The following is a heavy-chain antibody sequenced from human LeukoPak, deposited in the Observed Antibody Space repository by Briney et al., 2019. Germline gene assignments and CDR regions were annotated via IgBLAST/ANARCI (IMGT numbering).Heavy chain of an antibody. CDR1: GYTFTSNG. CDR3: ARDQDLGSVATWSY. D-gene: IGHD6-19*01. Sequence: ASVKVSCKASGYTFTSNGISWVRQAPGQGLEWMGSISAYNVNTNYAQKLQGRVTMTTDTSTSTAYMELRSLRSDDTAVYYCARDQDLGSVATWSYWGQGTLVTVSS. V-gene: IGHV1-18*01. CDR2: ISAYNVNT. J-gene: IGHJ4*02.